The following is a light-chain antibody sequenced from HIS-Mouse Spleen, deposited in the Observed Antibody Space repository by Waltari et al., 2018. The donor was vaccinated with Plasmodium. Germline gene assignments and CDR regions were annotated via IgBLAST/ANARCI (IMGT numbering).Light chain of an antibody. V-gene: IGLV2-11*01. CDR3: SSYAGSYTDV. CDR1: SRDVGGYHY. Sequence: QSALTQPRTVSGSPGQSVTISCNGTSRDVGGYHYFSWSQQHPGKPPKLRIYDVSKRTSGVPHRFAGSKSRNTAPLTISGLQAEEEADYYCSSYAGSYTDVFGTGTKVTVL. J-gene: IGLJ1*01. CDR2: DVS.